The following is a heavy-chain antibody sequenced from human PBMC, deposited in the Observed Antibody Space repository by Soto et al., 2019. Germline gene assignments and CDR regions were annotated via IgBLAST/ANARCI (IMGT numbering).Heavy chain of an antibody. Sequence: GASVKVSCKASGYTFTSYAMHWVRQAPGQRLEWMGWINAGNGNTKYSQKFQGRVTITRDTSASTAYMELSSLRSEDTAVYYCARELIVLMVYPYYYGMDVWGQGTTVTVSS. CDR3: ARELIVLMVYPYYYGMDV. J-gene: IGHJ6*02. CDR1: GYTFTSYA. CDR2: INAGNGNT. V-gene: IGHV1-3*01. D-gene: IGHD2-8*01.